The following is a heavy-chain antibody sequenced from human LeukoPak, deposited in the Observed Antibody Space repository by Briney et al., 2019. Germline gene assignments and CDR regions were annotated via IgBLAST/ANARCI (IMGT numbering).Heavy chain of an antibody. CDR1: GGSISSSNW. Sequence: SGTLSLTCAVSGGSISSSNWWSWVRQPPGKGLEWIGEIYHSGSTNYNPSLKSRVTISVDKSKNQFSLKLSSVTAADTAVYYCVREGAAMVRGVRGAFDIWGQGTMVTVSS. CDR2: IYHSGST. D-gene: IGHD3-10*01. V-gene: IGHV4-4*02. CDR3: VREGAAMVRGVRGAFDI. J-gene: IGHJ3*02.